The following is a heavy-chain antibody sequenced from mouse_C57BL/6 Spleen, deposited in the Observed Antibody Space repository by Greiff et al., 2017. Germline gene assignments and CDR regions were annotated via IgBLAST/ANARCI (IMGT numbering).Heavy chain of an antibody. CDR3: ARFEFLRGDFDY. V-gene: IGHV1-55*01. D-gene: IGHD5-1*01. CDR1: GYTFTSYW. CDR2: IYPGSGST. Sequence: QVHVKQSGAELVKPGASVKMSCKASGYTFTSYWITWVKQRPGQGLEWIGDIYPGSGSTNYNEKFKSKATLTVDTSSSTAYMQLSSLTSEDSAVYYCARFEFLRGDFDYWGQGTTLTVSS. J-gene: IGHJ2*01.